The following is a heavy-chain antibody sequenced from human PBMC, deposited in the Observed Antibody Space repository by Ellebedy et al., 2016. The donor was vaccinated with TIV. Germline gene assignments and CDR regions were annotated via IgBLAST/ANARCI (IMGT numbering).Heavy chain of an antibody. CDR3: ARAQPDTSGYFLSFDN. D-gene: IGHD3-22*01. V-gene: IGHV1-18*01. CDR1: GYTFTSYG. Sequence: AASVKVSCKASGYTFTSYGINWVRQAPGQGLEWMGWISAYNGNTNYAQNLQGRVTMTTDTSTNTASMDLRSLRSDDTAVYYCARAQPDTSGYFLSFDNWGQGTLVTVSS. J-gene: IGHJ4*02. CDR2: ISAYNGNT.